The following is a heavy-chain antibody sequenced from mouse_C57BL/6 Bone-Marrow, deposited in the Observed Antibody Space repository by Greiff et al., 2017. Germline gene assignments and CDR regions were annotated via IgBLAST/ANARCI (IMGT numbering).Heavy chain of an antibody. CDR3: AGITTVVADYDARDY. J-gene: IGHJ4*01. D-gene: IGHD1-1*01. V-gene: IGHV1-26*01. CDR1: GYTFTDYY. CDR2: INPNNGGT. Sequence: VQLQHSGPELVKPGASVKISCKASGYTFTDYYMNWVKQSHGKSLEWIGDINPNNGGTSSNQKFKGKATLTVDKSSSTAYMELRSRTSEDSAVYYCAGITTVVADYDARDYWGQGTSVTVSS.